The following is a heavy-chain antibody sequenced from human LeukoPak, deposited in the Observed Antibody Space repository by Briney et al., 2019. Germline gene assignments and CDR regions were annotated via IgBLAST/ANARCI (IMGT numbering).Heavy chain of an antibody. J-gene: IGHJ4*02. Sequence: SETLSLTCTVSGYSISRGYYWGLIRQPPGKGLEWIGRIYHSGSTYYHPSLKIQVTISVNTSKNHFSLKRSSGTAADRAVYYGARESDGSYPDYWGQGTLVTVSS. V-gene: IGHV4-38-2*02. CDR3: ARESDGSYPDY. CDR1: GYSISRGYY. D-gene: IGHD1-26*01. CDR2: IYHSGST.